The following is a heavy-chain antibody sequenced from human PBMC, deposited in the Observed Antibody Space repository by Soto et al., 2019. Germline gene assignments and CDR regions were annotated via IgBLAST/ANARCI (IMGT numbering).Heavy chain of an antibody. CDR2: VTGNADRT. V-gene: IGHV3-23*01. Sequence: GGSLRLSCAASGFSFSNYAMTWVRQPPGKGLEWVSGVTGNADRTYYADSVKGRFTIFRDNSKNTLYLQMNSPRAEDMAIYYCARDCSSSSCSVWKYWGQGVLVTVSS. D-gene: IGHD2-2*01. CDR1: GFSFSNYA. J-gene: IGHJ4*02. CDR3: ARDCSSSSCSVWKY.